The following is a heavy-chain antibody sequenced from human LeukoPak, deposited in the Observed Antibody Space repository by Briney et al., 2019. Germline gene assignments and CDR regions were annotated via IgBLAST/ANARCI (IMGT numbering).Heavy chain of an antibody. D-gene: IGHD1-26*01. CDR3: ARAYYSVSSAGFDY. CDR1: GASVSSDGYY. V-gene: IGHV4-61*08. J-gene: IGHJ4*02. Sequence: SETLSLTCTVSGASVSSDGYYWNWIRQPPGKGLEWIGYVYYTGSTNYNASLKSRVTIFVDTSRNQFSLNLNSVTAADTAVYYCARAYYSVSSAGFDYWGQGTLVSVSS. CDR2: VYYTGST.